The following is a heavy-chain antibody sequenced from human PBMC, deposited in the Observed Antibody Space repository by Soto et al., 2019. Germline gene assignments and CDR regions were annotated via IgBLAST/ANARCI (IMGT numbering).Heavy chain of an antibody. D-gene: IGHD4-17*01. J-gene: IGHJ5*02. Sequence: SETLSLTCTVSGGSISDYYWSWIRQPPGKGLEWLGYVYYSGSTSYNPSLKSRLSMSVDTSKNQFSLKLSSVTAADTAVYYCASFDYGESWCDPWGQGTLVTVS. CDR3: ASFDYGESWCDP. CDR1: GGSISDYY. CDR2: VYYSGST. V-gene: IGHV4-59*08.